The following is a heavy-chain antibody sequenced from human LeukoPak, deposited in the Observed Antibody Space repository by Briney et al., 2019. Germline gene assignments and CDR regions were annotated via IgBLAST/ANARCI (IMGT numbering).Heavy chain of an antibody. Sequence: GGSLRLSCTTSGFNFRAYWMGWVRQVPGKGLVWVSRINSDGTTTTYADSVKGRFTISRDNAKNTLYLQMNSLRAEDTAVYYCAPEGGYSYDYWGQGTLVTVSS. CDR3: APEGGYSYDY. D-gene: IGHD5-18*01. CDR2: INSDGTTT. CDR1: GFNFRAYW. J-gene: IGHJ4*02. V-gene: IGHV3-74*03.